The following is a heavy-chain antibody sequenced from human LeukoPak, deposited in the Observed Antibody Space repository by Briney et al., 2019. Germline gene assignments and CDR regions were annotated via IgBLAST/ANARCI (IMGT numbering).Heavy chain of an antibody. V-gene: IGHV4-59*02. CDR2: IYYIGNT. CDR1: GGPVKNYY. CDR3: ASMGSGTYWGAFDI. Sequence: PSETLSLTCSVSGGPVKNYYWNWIRQNPGKGLEWIGYIYYIGNTNYNPSLKSRVTISVDTSKNQFSLKLSSVTAADTAVYYCASMGSGTYWGAFDIWGQGTMVTVSS. J-gene: IGHJ3*02. D-gene: IGHD3-10*01.